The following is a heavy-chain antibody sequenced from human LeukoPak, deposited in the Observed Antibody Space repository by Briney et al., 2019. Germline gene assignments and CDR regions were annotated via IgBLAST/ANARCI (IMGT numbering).Heavy chain of an antibody. CDR3: ATLGAARPGFDY. J-gene: IGHJ4*02. D-gene: IGHD6-6*01. CDR2: IYYSGST. Sequence: SETLSLTCTVSGGSISSYYWSWIRQPPGKGLEWIGYIYYSGSTNYNPSLKSRVTISVDTSKNQFSLKLSSVTAADTAAYYCATLGAARPGFDYWGQGTLVTVSS. V-gene: IGHV4-59*12. CDR1: GGSISSYY.